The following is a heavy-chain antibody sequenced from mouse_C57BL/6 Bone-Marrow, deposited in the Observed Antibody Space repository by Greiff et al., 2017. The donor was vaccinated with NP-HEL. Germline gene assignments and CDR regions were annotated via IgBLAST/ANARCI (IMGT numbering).Heavy chain of an antibody. V-gene: IGHV5-12*01. D-gene: IGHD2-4*01. J-gene: IGHJ4*01. Sequence: EVQRVESGGGLVQPGGSLKLSCAASGFTFSDYYMYWVRQTPEKRLEWVAYISNGGGSTYYPDTVKGRFTISRDNAKNTLYLQMSRLKTEDTPMYYCARQGDYDVDYYAMDDWGQGTSVTVSS. CDR3: ARQGDYDVDYYAMDD. CDR1: GFTFSDYY. CDR2: ISNGGGST.